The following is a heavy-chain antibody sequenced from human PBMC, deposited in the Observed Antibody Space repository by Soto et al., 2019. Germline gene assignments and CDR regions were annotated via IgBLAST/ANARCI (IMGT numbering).Heavy chain of an antibody. V-gene: IGHV1-2*02. J-gene: IGHJ6*02. CDR2: INPNSGGT. D-gene: IGHD5-18*01. CDR3: ARVAHTAMARGGMDV. Sequence: QVQLVQSGAEVKKPGASVKVSCKASGYTFTGYYMHWVRQAPGQGLEWMGWINPNSGGTNYAQKFQGRVTMTRDTSNSTAYMELSRLRSDDTAVYYCARVAHTAMARGGMDVWGQGTTVTVSS. CDR1: GYTFTGYY.